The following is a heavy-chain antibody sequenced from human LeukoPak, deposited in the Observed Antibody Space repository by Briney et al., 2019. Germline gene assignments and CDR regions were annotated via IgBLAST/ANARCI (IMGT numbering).Heavy chain of an antibody. CDR3: ARGFSAMVVS. Sequence: SQTLSLTCAISVDIFSSYSAVCHWVRQSRWGVLEKLRRTSYRGKLYNDYAISMKRLITINPDTSKNQTSLQQNSMTHEDTAVYYCARGFSAMVVSGGKGTLVTVSS. V-gene: IGHV6-1*01. CDR2: TSYRGKLYN. J-gene: IGHJ4*02. D-gene: IGHD2-8*01. CDR1: VDIFSSYSAV.